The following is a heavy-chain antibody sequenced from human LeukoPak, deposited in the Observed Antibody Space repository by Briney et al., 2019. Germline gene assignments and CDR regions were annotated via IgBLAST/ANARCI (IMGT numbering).Heavy chain of an antibody. CDR3: AKEWNVNYSDY. D-gene: IGHD1-1*01. J-gene: IGHJ4*02. V-gene: IGHV3-30*18. CDR1: GFTFSNFA. Sequence: PGGSLRLSCAASGFTFSNFAMHWVRQAPGKGLEWVAIVSYDGTNEYYAESVKGRFTISRDNSKNTVDLQMNSLTAEDTAVYYCAKEWNVNYSDYWGQGTLVTVSS. CDR2: VSYDGTNE.